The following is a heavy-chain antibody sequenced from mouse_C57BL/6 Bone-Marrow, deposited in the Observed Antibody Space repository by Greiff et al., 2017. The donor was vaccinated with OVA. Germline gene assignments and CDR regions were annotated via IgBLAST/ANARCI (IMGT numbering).Heavy chain of an antibody. V-gene: IGHV1-15*01. CDR3: TRSYDYDGY. CDR2: IDPETGGT. J-gene: IGHJ2*01. CDR1: GYTFTDYE. D-gene: IGHD2-4*01. Sequence: QFQLQQSGAELVRPGASVTLSCKASGYTFTDYEMHWVKQTPVHGLEWIGAIDPETGGTAYNQKFKGKAILTADKSSSTAYMELRSLTSEDSAVYYCTRSYDYDGYWGQGTTLTVSS.